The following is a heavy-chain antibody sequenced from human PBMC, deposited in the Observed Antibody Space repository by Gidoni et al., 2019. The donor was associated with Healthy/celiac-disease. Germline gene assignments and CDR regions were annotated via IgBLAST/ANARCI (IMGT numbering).Heavy chain of an antibody. CDR1: GVTGGSNY. CDR2: ISSVGST. Sequence: EVQLVESGGGRVQPGGALGRSGAACGVTGGSNYMSWVRQAPGKGLEWVSVISSVGSTYYADSVKGLFTISSDNSTHTLYLHMTSLRAEDPAVYSCPRDGLAYYASSGYLHYYYYGMDVWGHGTTFTVSS. CDR3: PRDGLAYYASSGYLHYYYYGMDV. J-gene: IGHJ6*02. D-gene: IGHD3-22*01. V-gene: IGHV3-66*02.